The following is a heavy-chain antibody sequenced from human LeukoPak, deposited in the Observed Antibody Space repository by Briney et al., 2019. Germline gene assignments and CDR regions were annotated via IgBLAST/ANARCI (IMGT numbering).Heavy chain of an antibody. CDR2: INPNSGGT. V-gene: IGHV1-2*02. Sequence: ASMKVSCKASGYTFTGYYMHWVRQAPGQGLEWMGWINPNSGGTNYAQKFQGRVTMTRDTSISTAYMELSRLRSDDTAVYYCAFEGGYCSSTSCYTHNWFDPWGQGTLVTVSS. J-gene: IGHJ5*02. D-gene: IGHD2-2*02. CDR3: AFEGGYCSSTSCYTHNWFDP. CDR1: GYTFTGYY.